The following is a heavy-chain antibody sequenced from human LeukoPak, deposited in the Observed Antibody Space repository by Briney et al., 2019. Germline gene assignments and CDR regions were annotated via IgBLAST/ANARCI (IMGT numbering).Heavy chain of an antibody. Sequence: ASVKVSCKASGYTFTGYYMHWVRQAPGQGLEWMGRINPNSGGTNYAQKFQGRVTMTRDTSISTAYMELSSLRSEDTAVYYCARHSVGYCSSTSCEDDAFDIWGQGTMVTVSS. CDR1: GYTFTGYY. CDR2: INPNSGGT. J-gene: IGHJ3*02. V-gene: IGHV1-2*06. D-gene: IGHD2-2*01. CDR3: ARHSVGYCSSTSCEDDAFDI.